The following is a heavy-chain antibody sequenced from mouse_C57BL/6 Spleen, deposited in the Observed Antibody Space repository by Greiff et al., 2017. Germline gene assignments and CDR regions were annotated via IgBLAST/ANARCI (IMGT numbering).Heavy chain of an antibody. D-gene: IGHD2-1*01. CDR2: INPNHGGT. J-gene: IGHJ3*01. CDR3: ARRIIYYGNSWFAY. V-gene: IGHV1-22*01. Sequence: VQLKQSGPELVKPGASVKMSCKASGYTFTDYNMHWVKQSHGKSLEWIGYINPNHGGTSYNQKFKGKATLTVNKSSSTAYMELRSLTSEDSAVYYCARRIIYYGNSWFAYWGQGTLVTVSA. CDR1: GYTFTDYN.